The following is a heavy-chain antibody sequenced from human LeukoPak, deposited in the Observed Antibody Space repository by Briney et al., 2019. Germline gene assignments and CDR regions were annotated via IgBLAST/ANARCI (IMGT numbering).Heavy chain of an antibody. CDR2: VDPSDSSA. J-gene: IGHJ6*04. CDR1: GSKFSSHF. CDR3: ARLGYGDYGMDV. Sequence: GESLPISCQASGSKFSSHFISWVRQLPGTGLEWMGRVDPSDSSATYSPSFQGHVTISTDKPIATAYLQWTDLKSSDTAIYYCARLGYGDYGMDVWGEGTTVTVSS. D-gene: IGHD4-17*01. V-gene: IGHV5-10-1*01.